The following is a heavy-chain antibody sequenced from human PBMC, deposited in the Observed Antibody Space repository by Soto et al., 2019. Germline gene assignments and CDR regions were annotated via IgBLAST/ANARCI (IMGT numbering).Heavy chain of an antibody. CDR2: IWYDGSNK. CDR1: GFTFSSYG. V-gene: IGHV3-33*01. Sequence: GGSLRLSCAASGFTFSSYGMHWVRQAPGKGLEWVAVIWYDGSNKYYADPVKGRFTISRDNSKNTLYLQMNSLRAEDTAVYYCARDMRSGWNFDYWGQGTLVTVSS. D-gene: IGHD6-19*01. J-gene: IGHJ4*02. CDR3: ARDMRSGWNFDY.